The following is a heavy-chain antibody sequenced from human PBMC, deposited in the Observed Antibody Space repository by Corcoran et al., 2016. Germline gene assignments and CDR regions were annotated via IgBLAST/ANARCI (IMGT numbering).Heavy chain of an antibody. J-gene: IGHJ4*02. D-gene: IGHD6-19*01. Sequence: QVQLVQSGAEVKKPGASVKVSCKTSGYTFTSYGISWVRQAPGQGLEWMGWISAYNGNTKYAQKLQGRVTMTTDTSTSTAYMELRSLRSDDTAVYYCARDGAEAVAGCSYCLDYWGQGTLVTVSS. CDR2: ISAYNGNT. V-gene: IGHV1-18*01. CDR3: ARDGAEAVAGCSYCLDY. CDR1: GYTFTSYG.